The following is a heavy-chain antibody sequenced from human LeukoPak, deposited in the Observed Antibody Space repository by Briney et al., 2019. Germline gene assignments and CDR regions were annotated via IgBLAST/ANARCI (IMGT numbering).Heavy chain of an antibody. CDR3: ASADYDDYYIDF. V-gene: IGHV4-59*01. CDR2: IYYSGMT. Sequence: KSWETLSLTCTVSGGSISSYYWSWIRQPPGKGLEWIGYIYYSGMTNYNPSLKSRVTISLDTSKNQFSLKLSSVTAADTAVYYCASADYDDYYIDFWGQGTLVTVSS. D-gene: IGHD4-17*01. CDR1: GGSISSYY. J-gene: IGHJ4*02.